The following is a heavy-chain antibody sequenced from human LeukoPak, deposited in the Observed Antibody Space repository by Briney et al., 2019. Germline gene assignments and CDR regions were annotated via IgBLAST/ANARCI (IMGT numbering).Heavy chain of an antibody. CDR3: ARGAKRPGIAAAGTHLDY. D-gene: IGHD6-13*01. CDR2: ISSSSSYI. CDR1: GFTFSSYS. V-gene: IGHV3-21*01. Sequence: GGSLRLSCAASGFTFSSYSMNWVRQAPGKGLEWVSSISSSSSYIYYADSVKGRFTISRDNAKNSLYLQMNSLRAEDTAVYYCARGAKRPGIAAAGTHLDYWGQGTLVTVSS. J-gene: IGHJ4*02.